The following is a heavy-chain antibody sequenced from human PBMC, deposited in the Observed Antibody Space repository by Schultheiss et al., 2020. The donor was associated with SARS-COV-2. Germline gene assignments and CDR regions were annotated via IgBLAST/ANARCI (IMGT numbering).Heavy chain of an antibody. D-gene: IGHD5-18*01. CDR3: ARVHTAMVRYYYYMDV. CDR1: GFTFSSYV. V-gene: IGHV3-9*01. CDR2: IRWNSGSM. J-gene: IGHJ6*03. Sequence: GGSLRLSCAASGFTFSSYVMRWVRQAPGKGLEWVSGIRWNSGSMGYAESVKGRFTISRDNAKNTLYLQMNSLRAEDTAVYYCARVHTAMVRYYYYMDVWGKGTTVTVSS.